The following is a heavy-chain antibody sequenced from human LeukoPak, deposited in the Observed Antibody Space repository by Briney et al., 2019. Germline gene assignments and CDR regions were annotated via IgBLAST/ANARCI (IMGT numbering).Heavy chain of an antibody. Sequence: GGSLRLSCAASGFTVSTYYMNWVRQAPGKGLEWVSIIYSGGTTYYADSVKGRFTISRDTSKNTLPLQMSSLRAEDTAVYFCARVGDHFHWNLDLWGSGTLVTVSS. V-gene: IGHV3-53*01. J-gene: IGHJ2*01. CDR1: GFTVSTYY. D-gene: IGHD3-3*02. CDR2: IYSGGTT. CDR3: ARVGDHFHWNLDL.